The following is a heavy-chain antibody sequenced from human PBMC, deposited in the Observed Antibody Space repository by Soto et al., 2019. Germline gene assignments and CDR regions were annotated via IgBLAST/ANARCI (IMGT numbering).Heavy chain of an antibody. CDR3: ARDQSGSYPNWFDP. J-gene: IGHJ5*02. CDR1: GVTFSTYG. V-gene: IGHV3-33*01. Sequence: PGGALRLSCAASGVTFSTYGMHWVRQTPGKGLEWVAVIWYDGSNKYYADSVKGRFTISRDNSKNSLYLQMNSLRAEDTAVYYCARDQSGSYPNWFDPWGQGTLVTVSS. CDR2: IWYDGSNK. D-gene: IGHD1-26*01.